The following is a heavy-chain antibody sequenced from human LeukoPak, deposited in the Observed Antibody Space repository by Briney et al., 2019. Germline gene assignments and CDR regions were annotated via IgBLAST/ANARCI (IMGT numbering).Heavy chain of an antibody. V-gene: IGHV4-59*01. J-gene: IGHJ4*02. D-gene: IGHD3-16*01. CDR2: IYFSGST. Sequence: SETLSLTCTVSGGSISCYYWSWIRQPPGKGLEWIGYIYFSGSTNYNPSLKSRVTISVDTSKNQFSLILSSVTAADTAVYYCTQGAGWLIDYWGQGILVSVSS. CDR1: GGSISCYY. CDR3: TQGAGWLIDY.